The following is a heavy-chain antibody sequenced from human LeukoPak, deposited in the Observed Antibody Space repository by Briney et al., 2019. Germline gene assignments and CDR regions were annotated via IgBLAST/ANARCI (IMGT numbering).Heavy chain of an antibody. D-gene: IGHD6-6*01. CDR3: ARSPRVSYYYYYYMDV. V-gene: IGHV4-38-2*02. CDR1: GYSISSGYY. Sequence: SETLSLTCTVSGYSISSGYYWAWLRQPPGKGLEWIGEINHSGSTNYNPSLKSRVTISVDTSKNQFSLKLSSVTAADTAVYYCARSPRVSYYYYYYMDVWGKGTTVTVSS. J-gene: IGHJ6*03. CDR2: INHSGST.